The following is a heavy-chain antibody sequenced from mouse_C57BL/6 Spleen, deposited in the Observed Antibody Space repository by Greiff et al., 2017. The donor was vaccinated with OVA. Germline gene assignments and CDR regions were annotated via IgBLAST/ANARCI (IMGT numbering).Heavy chain of an antibody. J-gene: IGHJ2*01. CDR3: ARGGLGRGRNYFDY. V-gene: IGHV1-55*01. Sequence: VQLQQPGAELVKPGASVKMSCKASGYTFTSYWITWVKQRPGQGLEWIGDIYPGSGSTNYNEKFKSKATLTVDTSSSTAYMQLSSLTSEDSAVYYCARGGLGRGRNYFDYWGQGTTLTVSS. CDR1: GYTFTSYW. CDR2: IYPGSGST. D-gene: IGHD4-1*01.